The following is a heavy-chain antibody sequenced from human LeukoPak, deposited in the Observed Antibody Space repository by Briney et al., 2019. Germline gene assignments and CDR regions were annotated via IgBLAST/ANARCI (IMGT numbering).Heavy chain of an antibody. CDR2: IWGSGGNT. CDR3: AKPGYGAKRWIYS. CDR1: VHIFSIYA. J-gene: IGHJ4*02. D-gene: IGHD4-23*01. Sequence: GGSQRLSCAASVHIFSIYAIQGARHARGKALEGVSAIWGSGGNTKFAGSVRGRFTIPRDNSKNTLYMQMNSQRVEHTAVYYCAKPGYGAKRWIYSWGEGTLVIVSS. V-gene: IGHV3-23*01.